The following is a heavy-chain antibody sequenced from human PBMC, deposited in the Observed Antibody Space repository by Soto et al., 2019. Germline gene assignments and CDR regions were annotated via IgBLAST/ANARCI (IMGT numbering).Heavy chain of an antibody. J-gene: IGHJ4*02. D-gene: IGHD1-1*01. V-gene: IGHV1-8*01. CDR1: GSTFTSYD. CDR2: MNPNTGNS. Sequence: SVQVSCKASGSTFTSYDIYWVRQATGQGLEWMGWMNPNTGNSGYAQKFQGRVTMTSDTSISTAHMELSSLRSEDTAVYYCARRAETNGWNGFGADKYYFDFWGQGTLVTVSS. CDR3: ARRAETNGWNGFGADKYYFDF.